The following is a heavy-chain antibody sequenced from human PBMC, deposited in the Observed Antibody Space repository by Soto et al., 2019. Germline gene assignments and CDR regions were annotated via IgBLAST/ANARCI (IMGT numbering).Heavy chain of an antibody. CDR3: ARDRSGDFWSGYSHYYYYYYMDV. J-gene: IGHJ6*03. CDR1: GFTFDDYG. D-gene: IGHD3-3*01. Sequence: GGSLRLSCAASGFTFDDYGMSWVRQAPGKGLEWVSGINWNGGSTGYADSVKGRFTISRDNAKNSLYLQMNSLRAEDTALYHCARDRSGDFWSGYSHYYYYYYMDVWGKGTTVTVSS. V-gene: IGHV3-20*01. CDR2: INWNGGST.